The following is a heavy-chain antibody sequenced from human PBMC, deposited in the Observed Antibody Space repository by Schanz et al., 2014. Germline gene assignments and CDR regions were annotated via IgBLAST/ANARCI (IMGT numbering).Heavy chain of an antibody. J-gene: IGHJ4*02. CDR2: ISSGGGST. D-gene: IGHD1-26*01. CDR1: GFGFSSYG. V-gene: IGHV3-48*01. Sequence: EVQLLESGGGLVQPGGSLRLSCAASGFGFSSYGMNWLRQAPGKGLEWVSSISSGGGSTYYADSVKGRFTVSRDNAENALYLQMNSLRAEDTGLYFCARGGSGSHYRLDYWGQGTLVTVSS. CDR3: ARGGSGSHYRLDY.